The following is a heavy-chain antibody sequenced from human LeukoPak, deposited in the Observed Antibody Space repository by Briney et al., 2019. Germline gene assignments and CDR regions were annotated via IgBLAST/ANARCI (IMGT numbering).Heavy chain of an antibody. CDR3: AKEDKWELPFDY. CDR1: GFTVSSYF. Sequence: PGGSLRLSCAASGFTVSSYFMSWVRQAPGKGLEWLSVLYSGGSTYYADSVKGRFTISRDNSKNTLYLQMNSLRAEDTAVYYCAKEDKWELPFDYWGQGTLVTVSS. D-gene: IGHD1-26*01. CDR2: LYSGGST. V-gene: IGHV3-53*01. J-gene: IGHJ4*02.